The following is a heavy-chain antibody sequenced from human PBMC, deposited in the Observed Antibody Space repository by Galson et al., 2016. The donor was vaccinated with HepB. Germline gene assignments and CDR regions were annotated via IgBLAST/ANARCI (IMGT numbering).Heavy chain of an antibody. CDR1: GFIFSDYD. V-gene: IGHV3-11*01. J-gene: IGHJ2*01. Sequence: SLRLSCAASGFIFSDYDMSWIRQAPGKGLEWVSYISSSGSTIYYAASVEARFTISRDNAKNSLYLQMNRLRAEDTAVYYCAGRVGSTDYYDSGGYFISWYFDIWGRGTLVTVSS. CDR2: ISSSGSTI. D-gene: IGHD3-22*01. CDR3: AGRVGSTDYYDSGGYFISWYFDI.